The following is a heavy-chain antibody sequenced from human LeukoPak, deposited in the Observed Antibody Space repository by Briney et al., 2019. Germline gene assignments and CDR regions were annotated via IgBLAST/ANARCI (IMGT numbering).Heavy chain of an antibody. CDR3: TREKRYFDWFQADY. J-gene: IGHJ4*02. Sequence: GGSLRLSCTASGFTFSDYAMSWFRQAPGKGLEWVGFIRNKAYGGTAEYATSVKGRFTISRDDSKTIAYLQMNSLKTEDTAVYYCTREKRYFDWFQADYWGQGTLVTVSS. V-gene: IGHV3-49*03. D-gene: IGHD3-9*01. CDR2: IRNKAYGGTA. CDR1: GFTFSDYA.